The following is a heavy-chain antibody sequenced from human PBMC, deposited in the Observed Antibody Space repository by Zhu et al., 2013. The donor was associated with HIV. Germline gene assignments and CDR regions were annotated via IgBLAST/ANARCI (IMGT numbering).Heavy chain of an antibody. D-gene: IGHD3-22*01. V-gene: IGHV1-69*01. J-gene: IGHJ3*02. Sequence: QVQLVQSGAEVKKPGSSVKVSCKASGGTFSSYAISWVRQAPGQGLEWMGGIIPIFGTANYAQKFQGRVTITADESTSTAYMELSSLRSEDTAVYYCAREKTYYYDSSGYYPDAFDIWAKGQWSPSLQ. CDR2: IIPIFGTA. CDR1: GGTFSSYA. CDR3: AREKTYYYDSSGYYPDAFDI.